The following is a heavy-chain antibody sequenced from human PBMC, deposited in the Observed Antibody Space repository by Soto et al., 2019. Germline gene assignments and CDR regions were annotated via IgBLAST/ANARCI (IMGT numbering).Heavy chain of an antibody. D-gene: IGHD3-16*01. Sequence: QVQLQESGPGLVKPSETLSLTCTVSGGSVTNDHLSWIRQPPGKGLEWIGYITYSGTTYYNPSLWSRVALSVDTSKSQFSLRLSSVTAADTAIYYCATYIYGGGGRGYWGQGTLVTVSS. CDR1: GGSVTNDH. CDR2: ITYSGTT. J-gene: IGHJ4*02. CDR3: ATYIYGGGGRGY. V-gene: IGHV4-59*08.